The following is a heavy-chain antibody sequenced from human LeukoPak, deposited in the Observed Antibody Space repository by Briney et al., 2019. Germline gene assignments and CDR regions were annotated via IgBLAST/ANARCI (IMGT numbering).Heavy chain of an antibody. V-gene: IGHV3-30*18. CDR1: GFTFSSYG. J-gene: IGHJ4*02. D-gene: IGHD4-17*01. CDR2: ISYDGSNK. CDR3: AKDAYGDYYGTDFDY. Sequence: PGGSLRLSCAASGFTFSSYGMHWVRQAPGKGLEWVAVISYDGSNKYYADYVKGRFTISRDNSKNTLYLQMNSLRAEDTAVYYCAKDAYGDYYGTDFDYWGQGTLVTVSS.